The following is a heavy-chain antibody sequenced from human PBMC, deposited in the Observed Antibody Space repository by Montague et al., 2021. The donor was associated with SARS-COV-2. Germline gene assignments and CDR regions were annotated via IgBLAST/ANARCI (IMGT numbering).Heavy chain of an antibody. V-gene: IGHV4-31*01. CDR3: ARGRFLECFLYSVVGALDV. CDR1: GGSISSGCCN. D-gene: IGHD3-3*01. CDR2: IYYSGSS. J-gene: IGHJ3*01. Sequence: TLSLTCTVSGGSISSGCCNWSWNPQHPGKGRKGIGYIYYSGSSYYNLYIKSPVTISTATSRNQFSLKLSSVTAADTAEYACARGRFLECFLYSVVGALDVWGQGTMVTVSS.